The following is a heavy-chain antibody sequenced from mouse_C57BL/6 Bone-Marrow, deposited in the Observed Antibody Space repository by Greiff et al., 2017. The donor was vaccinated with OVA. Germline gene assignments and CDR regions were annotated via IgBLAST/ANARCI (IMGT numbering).Heavy chain of an antibody. J-gene: IGHJ3*01. Sequence: VQLQQSGAELARPGASVKLSCKASGYTFTSYGISWVKQRPGQGLEWIGEIYPRSGNTYYNEKFKGKATLTADKSSSTAYMELRSLTSEDSAVYFCATGRWFAYWGQGTLVTVSA. V-gene: IGHV1-81*01. CDR1: GYTFTSYG. CDR2: IYPRSGNT. CDR3: ATGRWFAY.